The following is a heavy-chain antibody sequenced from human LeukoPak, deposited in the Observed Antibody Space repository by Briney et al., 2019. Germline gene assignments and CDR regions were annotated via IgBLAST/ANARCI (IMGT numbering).Heavy chain of an antibody. D-gene: IGHD3-3*01. Sequence: SVKGSCKASGGTFSSYAISWVRQAPGQGLEWMGGIIPIFGTANYAQKFQGRATITADESTSTAYMELSSLKTEDTAAYYCARRGATNAYDFFFDYWGQGTLVTVSS. J-gene: IGHJ4*02. V-gene: IGHV1-69*13. CDR1: GGTFSSYA. CDR2: IIPIFGTA. CDR3: ARRGATNAYDFFFDY.